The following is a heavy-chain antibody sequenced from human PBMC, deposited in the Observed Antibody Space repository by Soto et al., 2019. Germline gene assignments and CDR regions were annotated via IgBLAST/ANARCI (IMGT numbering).Heavy chain of an antibody. CDR2: ISAYNGNT. D-gene: IGHD1-26*01. Sequence: ASVKVSCKASGYTFTRYGISWVRQAPGQGLEWMGWISAYNGNTNYAQKLQGRVTMTTDTSTSTAYMELRSLRSDDTAVYYCARDLKSRWELHYWGQGTLVTVSS. CDR3: ARDLKSRWELHY. CDR1: GYTFTRYG. J-gene: IGHJ4*02. V-gene: IGHV1-18*04.